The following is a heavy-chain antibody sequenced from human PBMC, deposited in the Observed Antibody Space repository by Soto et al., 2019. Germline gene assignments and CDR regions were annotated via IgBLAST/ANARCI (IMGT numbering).Heavy chain of an antibody. J-gene: IGHJ6*02. CDR3: AKDSPKGYCSSTSCDQGAFYYYYGMDV. CDR2: ISGSGGST. Sequence: GGSLRLSCAASGFTFSSYAMSWVRQAPGKGLEWVSAISGSGGSTYYADSVKGRFTISRDNSKNTLYLQMNSLRAEDTAVYYCAKDSPKGYCSSTSCDQGAFYYYYGMDVWGQGTTVTVSS. CDR1: GFTFSSYA. D-gene: IGHD2-2*01. V-gene: IGHV3-23*01.